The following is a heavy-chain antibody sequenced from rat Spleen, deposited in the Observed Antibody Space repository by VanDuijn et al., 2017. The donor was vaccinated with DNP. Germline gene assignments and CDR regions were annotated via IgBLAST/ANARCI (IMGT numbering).Heavy chain of an antibody. Sequence: EVQLVESGGGLVQPGRSLKLSCTASGFIFSDSFVAWARQAPRKGLEWVASISSGSGDTYYRDSVKGRFTVSRDNAKNTQYLQMDSLRSEDTATYYCARQGMYTTDWFAYWGQGTLVTVSS. V-gene: IGHV5S13*01. CDR2: ISSGSGDT. CDR3: ARQGMYTTDWFAY. D-gene: IGHD1-6*01. J-gene: IGHJ3*01. CDR1: GFIFSDSF.